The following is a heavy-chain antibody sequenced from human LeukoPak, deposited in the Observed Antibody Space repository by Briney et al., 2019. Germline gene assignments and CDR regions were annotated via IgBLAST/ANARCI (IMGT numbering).Heavy chain of an antibody. CDR1: GYTFTSYG. J-gene: IGHJ5*02. CDR3: ASAYYDSSESWFDP. D-gene: IGHD3-22*01. Sequence: ASVKVSCKASGYTFTSYGISWVRQAPGQGLEWMGWISAYNGNTNYAQKLQGRVTMTTDTSTSTAYMELRSLRFDDTAVYYCASAYYDSSESWFDPWGQGTLVTVSS. CDR2: ISAYNGNT. V-gene: IGHV1-18*01.